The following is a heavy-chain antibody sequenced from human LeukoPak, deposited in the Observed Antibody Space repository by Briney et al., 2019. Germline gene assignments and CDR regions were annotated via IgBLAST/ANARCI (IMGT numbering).Heavy chain of an antibody. J-gene: IGHJ6*02. CDR1: GFTFSTYA. CDR2: VSGTGGRT. CDR3: VKAASSSWPSYYYGMDV. D-gene: IGHD6-13*01. Sequence: GGSLRLSCAASGFTFSTYAMSWVRQAPGKGLEWVSVVSGTGGRTYYADSVKGRFTISRDNSKNTLYLQMNSLRAEDTALYYCVKAASSSWPSYYYGMDVWGQGTTVTVSS. V-gene: IGHV3-23*01.